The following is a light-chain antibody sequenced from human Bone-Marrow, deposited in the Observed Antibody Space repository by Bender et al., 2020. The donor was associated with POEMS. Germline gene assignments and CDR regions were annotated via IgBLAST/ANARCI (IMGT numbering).Light chain of an antibody. CDR3: QAWDTSSVV. V-gene: IGLV3-21*01. CDR2: KDT. Sequence: SYVLTQPPSVSVAPGQTASITCGGASIGAKSVHWYRQRPGQAPVLVIYKDTERNSGIPERFSGSNSGNIATLTISGTQALDEADYYCQAWDTSSVVFGGGTKLTVL. J-gene: IGLJ2*01. CDR1: SIGAKS.